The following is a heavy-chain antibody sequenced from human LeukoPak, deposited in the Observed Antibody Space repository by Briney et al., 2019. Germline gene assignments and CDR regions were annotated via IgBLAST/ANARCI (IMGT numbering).Heavy chain of an antibody. CDR2: ISAYNGNT. D-gene: IGHD3-9*01. V-gene: IGHV1-18*01. CDR1: GYTFTSYG. J-gene: IGHJ6*02. CDR3: ARGETGYYNDYYYGMDV. Sequence: ASVKVSCKASGYTFTSYGINWVRQAPGQGLEWMGWISAYNGNTNYAQKLQGRVTMTTDTSTSTAYMELRSLRSDDTAVYYCARGETGYYNDYYYGMDVWGQGTTVTVSS.